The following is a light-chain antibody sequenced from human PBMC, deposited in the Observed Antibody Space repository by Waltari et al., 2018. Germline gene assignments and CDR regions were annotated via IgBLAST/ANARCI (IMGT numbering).Light chain of an antibody. CDR1: QSINPY. Sequence: DIQMTQSPSPLSASVGARVTITCRASQSINPYLAWYQQKPGKAPNLLIYEASSLESGVSSRFSGSGSGTEFTLTISSLQPDDFATYYCQHFNSYPFTFGQGTKLEIK. CDR2: EAS. CDR3: QHFNSYPFT. J-gene: IGKJ2*01. V-gene: IGKV1-5*03.